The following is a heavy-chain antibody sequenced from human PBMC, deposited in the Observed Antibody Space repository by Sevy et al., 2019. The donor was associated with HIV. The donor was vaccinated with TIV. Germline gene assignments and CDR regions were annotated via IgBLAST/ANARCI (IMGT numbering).Heavy chain of an antibody. J-gene: IGHJ4*02. CDR3: AKNWYYYDSSGYAPVDY. CDR1: GFTFSSYG. D-gene: IGHD3-22*01. Sequence: GGSLRLSCAASGFTFSSYGMHWVRQAPGKGLEWVAVISYDGSNKYYADSVKGRFTISRDNSKNTLYLQMNSLRAEDTAVYYCAKNWYYYDSSGYAPVDYWGQRTLVTVSS. CDR2: ISYDGSNK. V-gene: IGHV3-30*18.